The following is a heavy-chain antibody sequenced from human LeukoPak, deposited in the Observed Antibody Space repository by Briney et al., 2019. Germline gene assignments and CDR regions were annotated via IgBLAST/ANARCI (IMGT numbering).Heavy chain of an antibody. V-gene: IGHV3-21*01. Sequence: PGRSLRLSCAAPGLTFSSHCMNWVRQAPGKGLEWVSSISSSSSYIYYADSVKGRFTISRDNAKNSLYLQMNSLRAEDTAVYYCARDQVVRGVSGPNYYMDVWGKGTTVTVSS. CDR3: ARDQVVRGVSGPNYYMDV. CDR1: GLTFSSHC. J-gene: IGHJ6*03. D-gene: IGHD3-10*01. CDR2: ISSSSSYI.